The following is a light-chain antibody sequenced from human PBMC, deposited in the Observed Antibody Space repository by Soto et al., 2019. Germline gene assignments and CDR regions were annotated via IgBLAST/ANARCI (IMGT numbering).Light chain of an antibody. CDR3: QQYRDSRT. Sequence: DIVMTQSPLSLPVTPGEPASISCRSSHSLLHSNGYNYLDWYLQKPGQSPQLLIYLGSNRASGVPDRFSGSGSGTDFTLTISRLEPEDFAVYYCQQYRDSRTFGQGTKVDIK. CDR2: LGS. CDR1: HSLLHSNGYNY. J-gene: IGKJ1*01. V-gene: IGKV2-28*01.